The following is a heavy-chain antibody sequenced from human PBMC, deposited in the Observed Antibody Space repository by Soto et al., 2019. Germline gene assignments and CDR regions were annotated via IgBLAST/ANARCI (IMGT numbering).Heavy chain of an antibody. CDR1: GGSVSSGSHY. J-gene: IGHJ4*02. Sequence: QVQLQESGPGLVKPSETLSLTCTVSGGSVSSGSHYWSWIRQPPGKGLEWLGYIYYSGSTNYNPSLKSRVTISLDPSKNQFSLKLSSVTAADTAVYYCARVTTVTSFDYWGQGTLVTVSS. V-gene: IGHV4-61*01. D-gene: IGHD4-4*01. CDR3: ARVTTVTSFDY. CDR2: IYYSGST.